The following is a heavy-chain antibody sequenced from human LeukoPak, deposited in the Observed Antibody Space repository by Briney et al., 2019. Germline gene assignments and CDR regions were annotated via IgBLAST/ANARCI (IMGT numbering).Heavy chain of an antibody. CDR1: GFNFNTYG. D-gene: IGHD2-2*01. V-gene: IGHV3-30*02. CDR3: AKSTCSGTDCYGGYFDY. CDR2: IRYDGSDK. J-gene: IGHJ4*02. Sequence: GGSLRLSCAAAGFNFNTYGMHWVRQAPGKGLEWVAYIRYDGSDKYYADSVKGRFSISRDNSKNTLYLQMNSLRAEDTAVYCCAKSTCSGTDCYGGYFDYWGQGTLVTVSS.